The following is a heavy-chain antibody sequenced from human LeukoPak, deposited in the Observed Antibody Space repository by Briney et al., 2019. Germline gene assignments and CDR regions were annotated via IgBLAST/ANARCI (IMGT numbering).Heavy chain of an antibody. V-gene: IGHV3-48*01. CDR3: ARAHTNRGFDY. CDR2: ISSSSSTI. J-gene: IGHJ4*02. D-gene: IGHD3-10*01. CDR1: GFTFSSYS. Sequence: GGSLRLSCAASGFTFSSYSMNWVRQAPGKGLEGVSYISSSSSTIYYADSVKGRFTISRDNAKNSLYLQMNSLRAEDTAVYYCARAHTNRGFDYWGQGTLVTVSS.